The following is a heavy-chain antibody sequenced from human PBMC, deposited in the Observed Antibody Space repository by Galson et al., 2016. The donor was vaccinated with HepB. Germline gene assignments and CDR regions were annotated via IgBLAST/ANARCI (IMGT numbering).Heavy chain of an antibody. D-gene: IGHD6-19*01. CDR1: GFPFSSKW. J-gene: IGHJ6*02. V-gene: IGHV3-74*01. CDR3: ARDSGWEDYYGMDV. CDR2: INGDGTRT. Sequence: SLRLSCAASGFPFSSKWMHWVRQAPGKGLVWVSRINGDGTRTNYADSVRGRFSITRDNAKNTLYLQMNSLRAEDTAFYYCARDSGWEDYYGMDVWGQGTTVIVSS.